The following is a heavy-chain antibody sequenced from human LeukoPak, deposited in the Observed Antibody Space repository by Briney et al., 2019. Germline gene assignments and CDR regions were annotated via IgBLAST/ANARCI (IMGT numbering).Heavy chain of an antibody. CDR3: ARGRPRLLLWFGESFRHGFDY. CDR2: INHSGST. V-gene: IGHV4-34*01. J-gene: IGHJ4*02. D-gene: IGHD3-10*01. CDR1: GGSFSGYY. Sequence: PSETLSLTCAVYGGSFSGYYWSWIRQPPGKGLEWIGEINHSGSTNYNPSLKSRVTISVDTSKNQFSLKLSSVTAAGTAVYYCARGRPRLLLWFGESFRHGFDYWGQGTLVTVSS.